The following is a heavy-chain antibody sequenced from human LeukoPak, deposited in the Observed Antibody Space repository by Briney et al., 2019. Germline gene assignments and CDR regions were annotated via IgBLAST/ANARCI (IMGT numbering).Heavy chain of an antibody. CDR2: IIWDGSTT. V-gene: IGHV3-43D*04. Sequence: PGGSLRLSCVAPGYSLGDYGMHWVPHAPERGLGRGSRIIWDGSTTDYADSVRGRFTMSRDNSKNSLFLEMNGLTVEDSALYFCAIDRGIRRLGIYYYYMDVWGKGTRVTVSS. CDR3: AIDRGIRRLGIYYYYMDV. D-gene: IGHD1-1*01. J-gene: IGHJ6*03. CDR1: GYSLGDYG.